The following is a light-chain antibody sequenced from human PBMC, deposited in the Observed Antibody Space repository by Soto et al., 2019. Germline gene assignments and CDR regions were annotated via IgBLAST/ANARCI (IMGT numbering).Light chain of an antibody. V-gene: IGLV2-14*03. CDR2: DVS. J-gene: IGLJ1*01. CDR1: SSDVGGYNY. CDR3: GSSTTTNTRQHV. Sequence: QSALTQPASVSGSPGQSITISCTGTSSDVGGYNYVSWYQHHPGKAPKLIIYDVSNRPSGVSIRFSGSKSDNTASLTISGLQPEAWAVYHPGSSTTTNTRQHVFPTGTKVPV.